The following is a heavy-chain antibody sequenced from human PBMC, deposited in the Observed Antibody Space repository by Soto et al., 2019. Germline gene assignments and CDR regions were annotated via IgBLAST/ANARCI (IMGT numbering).Heavy chain of an antibody. Sequence: ASVKVSCKASGYTFTSHYMHWVRQAPGQGLEWMGIINPSGGSTSYAQKFQGRVTMTRDTSTSTVYMELSSLRSEDTAVYYCARQYYDFWSGFGGYYYMHVWGKGTTVTVSS. V-gene: IGHV1-46*03. CDR2: INPSGGST. D-gene: IGHD3-3*01. J-gene: IGHJ6*03. CDR3: ARQYYDFWSGFGGYYYMHV. CDR1: GYTFTSHY.